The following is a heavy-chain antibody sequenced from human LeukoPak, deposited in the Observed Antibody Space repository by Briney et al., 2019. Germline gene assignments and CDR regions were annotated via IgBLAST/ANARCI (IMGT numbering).Heavy chain of an antibody. CDR2: IYSGGST. D-gene: IGHD3-3*01. CDR1: GFTVSSNY. J-gene: IGHJ5*02. V-gene: IGHV3-53*01. Sequence: HSGGSLRLSCAASGFTVSSNYMSWVRKAPGKGLEWVSVIYSGGSTYYADSVKGRFTISRDNSKNTLYLQMNSLRAEDTAVYYCARDRTDGYGRFWSGYLGSSWFDPWGQGTLVTVSS. CDR3: ARDRTDGYGRFWSGYLGSSWFDP.